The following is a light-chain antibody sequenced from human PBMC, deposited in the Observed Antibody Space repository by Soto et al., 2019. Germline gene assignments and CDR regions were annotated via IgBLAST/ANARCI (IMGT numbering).Light chain of an antibody. CDR3: QQYNKWPIT. CDR2: GAS. CDR1: QSVSSSY. J-gene: IGKJ5*01. Sequence: EIVLTQSPGTLSLSPGERATLSCRASQSVSSSYLAWYQHKPGQAPRLLIYGASNRAAGIPDRFGGSGSGTEFTLTISSLQSEDFAVYYCQQYNKWPITFGQGTRLEI. V-gene: IGKV3-20*01.